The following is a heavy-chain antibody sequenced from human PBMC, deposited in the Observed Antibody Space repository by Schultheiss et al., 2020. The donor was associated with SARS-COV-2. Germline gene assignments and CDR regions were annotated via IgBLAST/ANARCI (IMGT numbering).Heavy chain of an antibody. CDR1: GFSFSSYA. J-gene: IGHJ4*02. V-gene: IGHV3-23*01. D-gene: IGHD1-26*01. CDR3: ATSNRVGATARPFDY. Sequence: GGSLRLSCAASGFSFSSYAMTWVRQAPGKGLEWVSTLSATGAYTYYADSVKGRFTISRDNSKNTLYLQMNSLRAEDTAVYYCATSNRVGATARPFDYWGQGTLVTVFS. CDR2: LSATGAYT.